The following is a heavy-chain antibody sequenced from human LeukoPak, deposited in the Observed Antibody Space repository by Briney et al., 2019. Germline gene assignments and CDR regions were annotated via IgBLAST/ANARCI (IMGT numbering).Heavy chain of an antibody. Sequence: PSETLSLTCTVSGGSISSYYWSCIRQPPGKGLEWIGYIYYSGSTNYNPSLKSRVTISVGTSKNQLSLKLSSVTTRASAVYYCARGLGGDYYDSSGYYQYDAFDIWGQGTMVTVSS. D-gene: IGHD3-22*01. J-gene: IGHJ3*02. V-gene: IGHV4-59*01. CDR2: IYYSGST. CDR1: GGSISSYY. CDR3: ARGLGGDYYDSSGYYQYDAFDI.